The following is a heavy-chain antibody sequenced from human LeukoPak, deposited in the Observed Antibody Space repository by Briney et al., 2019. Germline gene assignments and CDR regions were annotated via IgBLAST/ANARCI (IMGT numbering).Heavy chain of an antibody. CDR2: ISSRSSTI. D-gene: IGHD1-26*01. CDR3: ARDEPSGNFYADY. J-gene: IGHJ4*02. V-gene: IGHV3-48*02. CDR1: GGSISSTT. Sequence: PSETLSLTCTVSGGSISSTTYYWGWIRQPPGKGLEWISYISSRSSTIYYADSVKGRFTISRDNAKNSLYLQMNSLRDEDTAVYYCARDEPSGNFYADYWGQGTLVTVSS.